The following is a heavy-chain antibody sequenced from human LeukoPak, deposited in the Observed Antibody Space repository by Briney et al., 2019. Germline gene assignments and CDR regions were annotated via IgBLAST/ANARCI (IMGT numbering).Heavy chain of an antibody. CDR2: IYSGGSI. J-gene: IGHJ5*02. Sequence: GGSLRLSCAASGFTFSSYWMTWVRQAPGKGLEWVSVIYSGGSIYYADSVKGRFTTSRDNTKNTLDLQMNSLRTEDTAVYYCARVGDFWSGRWFDPWGQGTLVTVSS. D-gene: IGHD3-3*01. CDR3: ARVGDFWSGRWFDP. V-gene: IGHV3-53*01. CDR1: GFTFSSYW.